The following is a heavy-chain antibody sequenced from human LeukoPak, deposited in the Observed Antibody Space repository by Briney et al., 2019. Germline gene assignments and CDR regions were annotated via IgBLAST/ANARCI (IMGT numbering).Heavy chain of an antibody. V-gene: IGHV1-2*02. D-gene: IGHD3-9*01. CDR3: ARDSSRRPQKYDIATSFSTEN. CDR1: GYTFTDYY. J-gene: IGHJ4*02. CDR2: INPKIGGT. Sequence: ASVTVSCKTSGYTFTDYYIHWVRQAPGQGLESMGWINPKIGGTNYAPRFQGRVSMTSDTSITTAYMQLRRVTSDDTAVYYCARDSSRRPQKYDIATSFSTENSGQGTLVAVSS.